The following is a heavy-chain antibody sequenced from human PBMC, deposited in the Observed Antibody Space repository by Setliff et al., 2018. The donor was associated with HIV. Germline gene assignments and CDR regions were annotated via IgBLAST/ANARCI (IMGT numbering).Heavy chain of an antibody. V-gene: IGHV4-39*07. CDR3: AKSIVGGTTHAFDL. D-gene: IGHD1-26*01. J-gene: IGHJ3*01. CDR2: IYYSGSV. Sequence: PSETLSLTCTVSGGSIIYTSYYWGWIRQPPGKGLEWIGIIYYSGSVYYNPSLKSRVTISVDTTKNQFSLKVKSVTAADTAVYYCAKSIVGGTTHAFDLWGQGTMVTVSS. CDR1: GGSIIYTSYY.